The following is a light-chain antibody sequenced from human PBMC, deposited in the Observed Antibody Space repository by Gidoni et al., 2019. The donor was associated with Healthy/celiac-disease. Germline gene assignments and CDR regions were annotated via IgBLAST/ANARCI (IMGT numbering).Light chain of an antibody. V-gene: IGLV2-14*01. CDR3: SSYTSSARVV. J-gene: IGLJ2*01. Sequence: QSALTQPASVSGSPGQSITISCTGTSSDVGGYNYFSWSQQHPGKAPKLMIYEVSKRPSGVSNRFSGSKSGNTASLTISGLQAEDEADYYCSSYTSSARVVFGGGTKLTVL. CDR1: SSDVGGYNY. CDR2: EVS.